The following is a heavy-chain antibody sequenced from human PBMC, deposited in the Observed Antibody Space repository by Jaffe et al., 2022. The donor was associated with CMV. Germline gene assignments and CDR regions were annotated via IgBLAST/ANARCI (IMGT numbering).Heavy chain of an antibody. CDR2: IYYSGST. J-gene: IGHJ6*03. CDR3: ARGSVGYSYGYLHYYYMDV. V-gene: IGHV4-59*01. CDR1: GGSISSYY. D-gene: IGHD5-18*01. Sequence: QVQLQESGPGLVKPSETLSLTCTVSGGSISSYYWSWIRQPPGKGLEWIGYIYYSGSTNYNPSLKSRVTISVDTSKNQFSLKLSSVTAADTAVYYCARGSVGYSYGYLHYYYMDVWGKGTTVTVSS.